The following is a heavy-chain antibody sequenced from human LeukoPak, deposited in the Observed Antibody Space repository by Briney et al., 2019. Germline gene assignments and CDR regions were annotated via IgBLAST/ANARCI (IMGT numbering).Heavy chain of an antibody. D-gene: IGHD3-22*01. J-gene: IGHJ3*02. CDR3: ASLVNYYDSSGSIGDAFDI. CDR2: INPNSGGT. Sequence: ASVKVSCKASGYTFTGYYMHWVRQAPGQGLEWMGRINPNSGGTNYAQKFRGRVTMTRDTSISTAYMELSRLRSDDTAVYYCASLVNYYDSSGSIGDAFDIWGQGTMVTVSS. CDR1: GYTFTGYY. V-gene: IGHV1-2*06.